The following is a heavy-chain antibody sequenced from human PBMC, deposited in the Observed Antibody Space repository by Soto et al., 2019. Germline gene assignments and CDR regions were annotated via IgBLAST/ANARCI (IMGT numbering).Heavy chain of an antibody. Sequence: GGSLRLSCAASGFTFSSYEMNWVRQAPGKGLEWVSHISFSGGSIYYADSVKGRFAISRDNAKKSLYLQMNGLRAEDTAVYYFVRESDSGTVDHWGQGPLVT. J-gene: IGHJ4*02. CDR2: ISFSGGSI. CDR3: VRESDSGTVDH. D-gene: IGHD1-1*01. CDR1: GFTFSSYE. V-gene: IGHV3-48*03.